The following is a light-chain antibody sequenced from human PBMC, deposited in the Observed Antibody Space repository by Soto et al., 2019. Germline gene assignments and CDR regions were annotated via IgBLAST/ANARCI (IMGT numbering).Light chain of an antibody. CDR2: AAS. V-gene: IGKV1-6*01. J-gene: IGKJ1*01. Sequence: IQMTQSPSSLSASVGDRVTITCRASQSISSYLNWCQQKPKKAPMLLIYAASSLESGVPSRFSGSGSGTDFTPTISSLQPEDFATYYCLQDYNYLWTFGQGTKVDIK. CDR3: LQDYNYLWT. CDR1: QSISSY.